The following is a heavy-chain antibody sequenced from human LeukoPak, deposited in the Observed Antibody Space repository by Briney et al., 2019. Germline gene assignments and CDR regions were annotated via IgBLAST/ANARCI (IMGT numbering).Heavy chain of an antibody. J-gene: IGHJ4*02. CDR1: GFTFSSYE. CDR3: ARESGTRNCFDY. Sequence: GGSLRLSCAAPGFTFSSYEVNWVRQAPGKGLEWVSYISPSGSTIYYADSVKGRFTISRDNAKNSLFLQMNSLRAEDTAVYYCARESGTRNCFDYWGQGTLVTVSS. CDR2: ISPSGSTI. V-gene: IGHV3-48*03. D-gene: IGHD3-10*01.